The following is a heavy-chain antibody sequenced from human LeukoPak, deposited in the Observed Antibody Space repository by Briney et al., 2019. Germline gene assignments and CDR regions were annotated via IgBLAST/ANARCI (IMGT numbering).Heavy chain of an antibody. CDR1: GFTFSSYS. CDR2: ISSSSSYI. D-gene: IGHD2-15*01. V-gene: IGHV3-21*01. Sequence: PGGSLRLSCAASGFTFSSYSMSWVRQAPGKGLEWVSSISSSSSYIYYADSVKGRFTISRDNAKNSLYLQMNSLRAEDTAVYYCARDGGYCSGGSCYSFDYWGQGTLVTVSS. J-gene: IGHJ4*02. CDR3: ARDGGYCSGGSCYSFDY.